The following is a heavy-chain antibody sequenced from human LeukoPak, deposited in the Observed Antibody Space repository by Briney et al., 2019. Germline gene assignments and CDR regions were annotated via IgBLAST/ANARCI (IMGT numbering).Heavy chain of an antibody. CDR2: ISAYNGNT. J-gene: IGHJ4*02. Sequence: ASVRVSSKASGYTFTIYGISWGRQAPGQGGERGGWISAYNGNTNYAQKLQARVTMTTDTSTSTAYMELRSLRSDDTAVYYCARDTTWFGELLPPHFDYWGQGTLVTVSS. CDR1: GYTFTIYG. V-gene: IGHV1-18*01. D-gene: IGHD3-10*01. CDR3: ARDTTWFGELLPPHFDY.